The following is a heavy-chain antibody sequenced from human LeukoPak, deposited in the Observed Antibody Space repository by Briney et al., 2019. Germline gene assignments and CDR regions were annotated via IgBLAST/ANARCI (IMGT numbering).Heavy chain of an antibody. Sequence: SETLSLTCAVYGGSFSGYYWSWIRQPPGKGLEWIGEINHSGSTYYNPSLKSRVTISVDTSKNQFSLKLSSVTAADTAVYYCARELYDSSGYYYRDWFDPWGQGTLVTVSS. CDR3: ARELYDSSGYYYRDWFDP. V-gene: IGHV4-34*09. D-gene: IGHD3-22*01. J-gene: IGHJ5*02. CDR2: INHSGST. CDR1: GGSFSGYY.